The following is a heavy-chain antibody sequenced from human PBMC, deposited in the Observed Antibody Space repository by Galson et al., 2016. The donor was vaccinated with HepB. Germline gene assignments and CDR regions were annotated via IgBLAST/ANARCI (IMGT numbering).Heavy chain of an antibody. V-gene: IGHV3-30-3*01. Sequence: KGLEWVAVISYDGSNQNYAGTVKGRFTITRENSKKEVYLQMTNLRVEDTAVYYCARDRVVDASGDYPDALDFWGRGTMVTVAS. J-gene: IGHJ3*01. CDR2: ISYDGSNQ. CDR3: ARDRVVDASGDYPDALDF. D-gene: IGHD2-8*02.